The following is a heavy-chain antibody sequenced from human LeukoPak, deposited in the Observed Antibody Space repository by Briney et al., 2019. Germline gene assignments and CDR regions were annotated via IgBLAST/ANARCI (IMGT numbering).Heavy chain of an antibody. CDR3: AKAAVYHDSCPDS. Sequence: PGGSLRLSCAASGLIFSTYIMSWVRQAPGKGLEWVSSISSSGGSTYYADSVKGRLTISRDNSKNTLYLQVNSLRAEDTAVYYCAKAAVYHDSCPDSWGQGTLVTVSS. D-gene: IGHD5/OR15-5a*01. CDR1: GLIFSTYI. CDR2: ISSSGGST. J-gene: IGHJ4*02. V-gene: IGHV3-23*01.